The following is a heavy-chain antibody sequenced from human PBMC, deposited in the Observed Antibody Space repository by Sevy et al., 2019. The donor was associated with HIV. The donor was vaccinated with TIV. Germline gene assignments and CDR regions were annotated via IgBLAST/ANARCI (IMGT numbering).Heavy chain of an antibody. V-gene: IGHV3-15*07. CDR3: TTVGDDFWSGYDY. J-gene: IGHJ4*02. D-gene: IGHD3-3*01. CDR2: IRSKTDGGTT. Sequence: GGSLRLSCAASGFSFSHAWLHWVRQAPGKGLEWVGRIRSKTDGGTTDYAAPVKGRFSISRDDSKDMLYLQMNGLKTEDTAVYYCTTVGDDFWSGYDYWGQGTLVTVSS. CDR1: GFSFSHAW.